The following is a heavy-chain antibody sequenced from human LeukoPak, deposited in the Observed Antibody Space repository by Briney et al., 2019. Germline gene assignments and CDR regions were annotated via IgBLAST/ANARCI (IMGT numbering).Heavy chain of an antibody. D-gene: IGHD1-26*01. J-gene: IGHJ4*02. CDR1: GFTFSSYW. CDR2: IKQDGSEK. CDR3: ARGLVGAPLRY. Sequence: PGGSLRLSCAASGFTFSSYWMSWFRQAPGKGLEWVANIKQDGSEKYYVDSVKGRFTISRENAKNSLYLQMNSLRAEDTAVYYCARGLVGAPLRYWGQGTLVTVSS. V-gene: IGHV3-7*01.